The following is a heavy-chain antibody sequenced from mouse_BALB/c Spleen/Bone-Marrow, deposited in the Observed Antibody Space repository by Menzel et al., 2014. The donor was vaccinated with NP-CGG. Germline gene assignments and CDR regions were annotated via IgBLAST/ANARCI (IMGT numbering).Heavy chain of an antibody. Sequence: LVESAAELARPGASVKMSCKASGYTFTSYTMHWVKQRPGQGLVWIGYINPSSGYTDYNQKFKDKTTLTADKSSSTAYMQLSSLTSEDSAVYCCARGCYSSSTYAYWGQGTLVTVSA. D-gene: IGHD1-1*01. CDR1: GYTFTSYT. V-gene: IGHV1-4*02. CDR3: ARGCYSSSTYAY. J-gene: IGHJ3*01. CDR2: INPSSGYT.